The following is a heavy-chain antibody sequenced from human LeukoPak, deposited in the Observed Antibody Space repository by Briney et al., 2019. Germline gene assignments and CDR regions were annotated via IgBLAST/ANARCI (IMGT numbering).Heavy chain of an antibody. CDR1: GFTFSSYS. CDR2: ISSSSSYI. V-gene: IGHV3-21*01. CDR3: ARDGWFGELAQNFDY. D-gene: IGHD3-10*01. Sequence: NPGGSLRLSCAASGFTFSSYSMNWVRQAPGKGLEWVSSISSSSSYIYYADSVKGRFTISRDNAKNSLYLQMNSLRAEDTAVYYCARDGWFGELAQNFDYWGQGTLVTVSS. J-gene: IGHJ4*02.